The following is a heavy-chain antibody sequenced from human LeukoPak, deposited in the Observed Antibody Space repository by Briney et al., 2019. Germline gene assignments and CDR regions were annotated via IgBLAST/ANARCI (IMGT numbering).Heavy chain of an antibody. CDR1: GYTFTGYY. J-gene: IGHJ3*02. CDR2: INPNSGGT. CDR3: AREMATTRDAFDI. D-gene: IGHD5-24*01. V-gene: IGHV1-2*02. Sequence: GASVKVSCKASGYTFTGYYMHRVRQAPGQGLEWMGWINPNSGGTNYAQKFQGRVTMTRDTSTSTAYMELSRLRSDDTAVYYCAREMATTRDAFDIWGQGTMVTVSS.